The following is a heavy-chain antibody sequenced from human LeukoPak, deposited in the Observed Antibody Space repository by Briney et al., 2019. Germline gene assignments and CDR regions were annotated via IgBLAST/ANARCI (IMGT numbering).Heavy chain of an antibody. J-gene: IGHJ4*02. CDR2: IYPGDSDT. CDR3: ARHGSGYEMECSDY. V-gene: IGHV5-51*01. CDR1: GSRFTSYW. D-gene: IGHD5-12*01. Sequence: GASLKISCKGSGSRFTSYWIGWVRRMPGKGLGWMGIIYPGDSDTRYSPSFQGQVTISADKSISTAYLQWSSLKASDTATYYCARHGSGYEMECSDYWGQGTLVTVSS.